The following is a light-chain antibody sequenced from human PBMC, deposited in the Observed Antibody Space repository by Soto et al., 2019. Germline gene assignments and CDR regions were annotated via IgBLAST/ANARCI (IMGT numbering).Light chain of an antibody. Sequence: ELVMTQSPGTLSVSPGERVTVSCRASQYAHTSLAWYQQKSGQAPRLLLYGASIRAPGVPVRFSGSGSGTEFTLTIGSLQSEDSAVDYCQHDNQWPPTWTFGQGTKV. CDR1: QYAHTS. CDR2: GAS. CDR3: QHDNQWPPTWT. J-gene: IGKJ1*01. V-gene: IGKV3-15*01.